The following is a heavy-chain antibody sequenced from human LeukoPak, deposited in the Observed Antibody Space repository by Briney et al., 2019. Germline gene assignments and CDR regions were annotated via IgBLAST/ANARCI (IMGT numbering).Heavy chain of an antibody. D-gene: IGHD3-22*01. V-gene: IGHV4-61*02. CDR3: ARITYYYDSSGYYGGDY. CDR1: GGSISSGSYY. CDR2: IYTSGST. J-gene: IGHJ4*02. Sequence: PSETLSLTCTVSGGSISSGSYYWSWIRQPAGKGLEWIGRIYTSGSTSYNPSLKSRVTISVDTSKNQFSLKLSSVTAADTAVYYCARITYYYDSSGYYGGDYWGQGTLVTVSS.